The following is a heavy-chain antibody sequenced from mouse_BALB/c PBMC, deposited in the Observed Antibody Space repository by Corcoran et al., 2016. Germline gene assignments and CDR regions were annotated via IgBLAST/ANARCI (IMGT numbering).Heavy chain of an antibody. CDR2: IDPANGNT. V-gene: IGHV14-3*02. J-gene: IGHJ4*01. Sequence: EVQLQQSGAELVKPGASVKLSCTASGFNIKDTYMHWVKQRPEQCLEWIGRIDPANGNTKYDPKFQGKATITADTSSNTAYLQLSSLTSEDTAVYYCARWDRYDYYALDYWGQGTSVTVSS. CDR3: ARWDRYDYYALDY. D-gene: IGHD2-14*01. CDR1: GFNIKDTY.